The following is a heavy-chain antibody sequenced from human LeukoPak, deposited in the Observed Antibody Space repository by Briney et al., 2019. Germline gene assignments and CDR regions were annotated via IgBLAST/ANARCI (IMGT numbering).Heavy chain of an antibody. CDR1: GGTFSSYA. V-gene: IGHV1-18*01. CDR2: ISAYNGNT. CDR3: ARGDSSATPLEY. D-gene: IGHD3-22*01. J-gene: IGHJ4*02. Sequence: ASVKVSCKASGGTFSSYAISWVRQAPGQGLEWMGWISAYNGNTNYAQKLQGRVTMTTDTSTSTAYMELRSLRSDDTAVYYCARGDSSATPLEYWGQGTLVTVSS.